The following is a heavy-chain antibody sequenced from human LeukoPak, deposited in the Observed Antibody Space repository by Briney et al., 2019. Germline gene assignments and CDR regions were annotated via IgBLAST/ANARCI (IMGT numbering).Heavy chain of an antibody. V-gene: IGHV1-2*02. CDR3: ARAEGEYGDYDY. J-gene: IGHJ4*02. CDR1: GYTFTGYY. D-gene: IGHD4-17*01. Sequence: ASVKVSCKASGYTFTGYYMHWVRQAPGQGLEWMGWINPNSGGTNYAQKFQGRVTITRNTSISTAYMELSSLRSEDTAVYYCARAEGEYGDYDYWGQGTLVTVSS. CDR2: INPNSGGT.